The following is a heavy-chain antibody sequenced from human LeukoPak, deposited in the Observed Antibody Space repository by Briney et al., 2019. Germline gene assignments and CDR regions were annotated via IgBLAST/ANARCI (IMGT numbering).Heavy chain of an antibody. V-gene: IGHV3-66*04. Sequence: GGSLRLSCAASGFTFSNYAMSWVRQAPGKGLEWVSVIYSGGSIYYADSVKGRFTISRDKSKNTLYLQMNSLRAEDTAVYYCARPPYGGVDYWGQGTLVTVSS. CDR1: GFTFSNYA. D-gene: IGHD4-23*01. J-gene: IGHJ4*02. CDR2: IYSGGSI. CDR3: ARPPYGGVDY.